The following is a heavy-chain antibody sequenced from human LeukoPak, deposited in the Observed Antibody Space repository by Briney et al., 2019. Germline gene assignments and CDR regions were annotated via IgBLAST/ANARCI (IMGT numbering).Heavy chain of an antibody. CDR3: ASPLRSYDSSGYDY. J-gene: IGHJ4*02. CDR1: GGSISSSSYY. D-gene: IGHD3-22*01. V-gene: IGHV4-39*01. CDR2: IYYSGST. Sequence: SETLSLTCTVSGGSISSSSYYWGWIRQPPGKGLEWIGSIYYSGSTYYNPSLKSRVTISADTSKNQFSLKLSSVTAADTAVYYCASPLRSYDSSGYDYWGQGTLVTVSA.